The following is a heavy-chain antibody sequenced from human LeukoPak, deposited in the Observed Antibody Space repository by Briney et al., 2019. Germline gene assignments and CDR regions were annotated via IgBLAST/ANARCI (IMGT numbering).Heavy chain of an antibody. D-gene: IGHD4-11*01. CDR3: ARESDHSNYPGTFDH. Sequence: GGSLRLSCAASGFTFSRYWMSWVRQAPGKRLEWVANIKHEGSEKYYVDSVKGRFTISRDNAKNSLSLQMNSLRVEDTALYYCARESDHSNYPGTFDHWGPGTLVAVSS. CDR2: IKHEGSEK. V-gene: IGHV3-7*01. CDR1: GFTFSRYW. J-gene: IGHJ4*02.